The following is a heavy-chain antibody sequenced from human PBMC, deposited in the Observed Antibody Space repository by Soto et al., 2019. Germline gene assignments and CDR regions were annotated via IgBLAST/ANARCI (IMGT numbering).Heavy chain of an antibody. J-gene: IGHJ4*02. CDR1: GGSISSRGYF. D-gene: IGHD6-6*01. Sequence: QVQLQESGPGLVKPSQTLSLTCTVSGGSISSRGYFWSWIRQHPVKGLEWIGYIYYSGSIYYSPSLKGRVTIAADTFENQFSLRLASVTAADTAVYYCAGGSSPQLIPYYWGQGTLVTVSS. CDR2: IYYSGSI. CDR3: AGGSSPQLIPYY. V-gene: IGHV4-31*03.